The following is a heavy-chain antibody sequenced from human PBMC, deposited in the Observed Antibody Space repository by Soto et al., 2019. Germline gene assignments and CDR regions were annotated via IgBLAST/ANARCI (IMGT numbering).Heavy chain of an antibody. J-gene: IGHJ4*01. CDR2: ISHNDEPKI. V-gene: IGHV3-30-3*01. Sequence: QVQLVESGGGVVQPGSSLRLSCAASGFSFKNYAFHWVRQAPGKGLEWVALISHNDEPKIFYADSVQGRFTISRDNFKNTVSLQMNCPRDEDTAVYHGARGVRAETYYNAFDYWGQGTQVTVSS. D-gene: IGHD3-10*01. CDR1: GFSFKNYA. CDR3: ARGVRAETYYNAFDY.